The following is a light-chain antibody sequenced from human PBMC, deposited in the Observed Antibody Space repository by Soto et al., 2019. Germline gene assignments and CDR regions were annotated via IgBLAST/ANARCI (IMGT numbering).Light chain of an antibody. CDR1: QSVRSH. J-gene: IGKJ4*01. CDR2: GVS. V-gene: IGKV3D-15*01. CDR3: QQYSDWPLT. Sequence: EKVLKQSPATLSLSPGERATLSCRASQSVRSHLAWFQQKPGQAPRLLMYGVSTRATGMPDRFSGSGSGTEFTLIICSLQSEDFAVYCCQQYSDWPLTFGGGTKVDIK.